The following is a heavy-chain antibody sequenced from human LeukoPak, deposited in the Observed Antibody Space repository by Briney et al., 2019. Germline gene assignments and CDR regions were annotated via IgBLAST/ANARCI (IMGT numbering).Heavy chain of an antibody. V-gene: IGHV3-23*01. CDR2: ISGSGGST. J-gene: IGHJ4*02. CDR1: GFTFSSHA. CDR3: AKASLVLMVYDFDY. Sequence: QSGGSLRLSCAASGFTFSSHAMSWVRQAPGKGLEWVSAISGSGGSTYYADSVKGPFTISRDNSKNTLYLQMNSLRAEDTAVYYCAKASLVLMVYDFDYWGQGTLVTVSS. D-gene: IGHD2-8*01.